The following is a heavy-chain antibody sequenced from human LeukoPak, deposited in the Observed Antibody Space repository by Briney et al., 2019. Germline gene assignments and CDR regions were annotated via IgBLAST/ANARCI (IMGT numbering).Heavy chain of an antibody. CDR2: IYSGGST. CDR1: GFTVSSNY. V-gene: IGHV3-53*01. CDR3: ASSRTKLGYSSGWYDY. J-gene: IGHJ4*02. D-gene: IGHD6-19*01. Sequence: PGGSLRLSCAASGFTVSSNYMSWVRQAPGKGLEWVSVIYSGGSTYYSDRVKGRFTIPRNNSQNTLYLQMNSLRAEDTAVYYCASSRTKLGYSSGWYDYWGQGTLVTVSS.